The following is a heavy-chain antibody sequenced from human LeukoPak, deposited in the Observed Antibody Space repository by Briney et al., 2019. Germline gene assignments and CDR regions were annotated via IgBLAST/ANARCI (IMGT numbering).Heavy chain of an antibody. D-gene: IGHD7-27*01. Sequence: GASVKVSCKASGYTFTDYYFHWVRQAPGQGLEWMGWVSPNNGGTTYSQKFQGRVTMTRDTSICTAYMELSSLRSDDTAVYFCAREKLGPTAYDIWGQGTMVTVSS. CDR2: VSPNNGGT. J-gene: IGHJ3*02. CDR1: GYTFTDYY. CDR3: AREKLGPTAYDI. V-gene: IGHV1-2*02.